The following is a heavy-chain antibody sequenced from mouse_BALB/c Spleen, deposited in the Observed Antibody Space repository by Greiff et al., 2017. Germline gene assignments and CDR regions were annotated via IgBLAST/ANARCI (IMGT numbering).Heavy chain of an antibody. CDR1: GFSLTGYG. J-gene: IGHJ3*01. CDR2: IWGDGST. CDR3: ASLYYDYESGFAY. V-gene: IGHV2-6-7*01. D-gene: IGHD2-4*01. Sequence: VKVVESGPGLVAPSQSLSITCTVSGFSLTGYGVNWVRQPPGKGLEWLGMIWGDGSTDYNSALKSRLSISKDNSKSQVFLKMNSLQTDDTARYYCASLYYDYESGFAYWGQGTLVTVSA.